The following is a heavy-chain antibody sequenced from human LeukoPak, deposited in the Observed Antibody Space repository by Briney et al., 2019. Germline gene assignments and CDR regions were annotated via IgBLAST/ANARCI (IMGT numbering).Heavy chain of an antibody. CDR2: MHHSGRT. D-gene: IGHD3-3*01. CDR3: ARGSITIFGVVIPPDY. V-gene: IGHV4-4*02. J-gene: IGHJ4*02. CDR1: GASISSTNW. Sequence: PSETLSLTCAISGASISSTNWWIWVRQPPGKGLEWIGEMHHSGRTNYNPSLKSRVTISVDTSKNQFSLKLSSVTAADTAVYYCARGSITIFGVVIPPDYWGQGTLVTVSS.